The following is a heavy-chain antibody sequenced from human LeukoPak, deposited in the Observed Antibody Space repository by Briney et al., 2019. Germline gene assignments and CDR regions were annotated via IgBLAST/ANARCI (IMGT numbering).Heavy chain of an antibody. CDR3: ASASGWYD. Sequence: SETLSLTCTVSGASISNGSYYWGWIRQPPGKGLEWIGSIYYSGSTNYNPSLKSRVTISVDTSKNHFSLNLNSVTAADTAVYYCASASGWYDWGQGTLVTVSS. J-gene: IGHJ4*02. CDR1: GASISNGSYY. CDR2: IYYSGST. V-gene: IGHV4-39*02. D-gene: IGHD6-19*01.